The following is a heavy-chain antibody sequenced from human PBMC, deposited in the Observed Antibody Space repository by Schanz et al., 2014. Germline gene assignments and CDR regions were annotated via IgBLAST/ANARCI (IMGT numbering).Heavy chain of an antibody. J-gene: IGHJ4*02. D-gene: IGHD6-19*01. CDR2: ISYHGSER. Sequence: QVQLVESGGGVVQPGRSLRLSCAGSGFSFSDYGMHWVRQAPGRGLEWVAVISYHGSERYYADSVKGRFTISRDNAKNTLILQMNSLRAEDTAVYYCARGGSSDWYGLFDSWGPGTLVTVSS. CDR3: ARGGSSDWYGLFDS. CDR1: GFSFSDYG. V-gene: IGHV3-30*03.